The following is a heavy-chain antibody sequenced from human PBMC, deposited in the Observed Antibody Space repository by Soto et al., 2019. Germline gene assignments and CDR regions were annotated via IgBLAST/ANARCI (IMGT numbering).Heavy chain of an antibody. Sequence: GGSLRLSCAASGFTFSNYAMHWVRQAPGKGLEYVSAISSNGGSTYYANSVKGRFTISRDNSKNTLYLQMGSLRAEDMAVYYCARGGRLGYCSSTSCSHYYYYYMDVWGKGTTVTVSS. CDR2: ISSNGGST. CDR3: ARGGRLGYCSSTSCSHYYYYYMDV. J-gene: IGHJ6*03. V-gene: IGHV3-64*01. D-gene: IGHD2-2*01. CDR1: GFTFSNYA.